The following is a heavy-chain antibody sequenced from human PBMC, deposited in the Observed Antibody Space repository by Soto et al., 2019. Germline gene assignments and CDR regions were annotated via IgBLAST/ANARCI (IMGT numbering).Heavy chain of an antibody. CDR3: ASRGGYRTVTMVPAIDS. Sequence: QVQLQQWGAGLLKPSETLSLTCAVYGGSFSVYSWTWIRQPPGKGLEWIGNIDQGGSSNYNPSLKSRLTISVDASKRHFYLNLSSLTAADTAIYYCASRGGYRTVTMVPAIDSWGQGTLVTVSS. V-gene: IGHV4-34*02. D-gene: IGHD3-10*01. CDR1: GGSFSVYS. CDR2: IDQGGSS. J-gene: IGHJ5*01.